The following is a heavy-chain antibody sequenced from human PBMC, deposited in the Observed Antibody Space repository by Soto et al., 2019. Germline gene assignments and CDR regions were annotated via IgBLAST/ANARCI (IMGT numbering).Heavy chain of an antibody. J-gene: IGHJ4*02. D-gene: IGHD1-7*01. CDR1: GFSLSTSGMG. CDR2: IYWDGES. CDR3: AHRASTGTTSYLDS. Sequence: QITLKESGPTLVKPTQTLTLTCTFSGFSLSTSGMGVGWIRQPPGKALEWLALIYWDGESRYNPFLRSRLTLTEDTSKNQVVLTMTNMDPVDTATYYCAHRASTGTTSYLDSWGQGTLVTVSS. V-gene: IGHV2-5*02.